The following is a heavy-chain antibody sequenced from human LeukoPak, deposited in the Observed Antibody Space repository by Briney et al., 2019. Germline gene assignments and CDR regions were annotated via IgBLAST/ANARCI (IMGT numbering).Heavy chain of an antibody. J-gene: IGHJ4*02. V-gene: IGHV4-38-2*02. D-gene: IGHD6-13*01. CDR3: ARDHSSSSEDY. CDR2: IYHSGST. Sequence: SETLSLTCTVSGYSISSGYYWGWIRQPPGKGLEWIGSIYHSGSTYYNPSLKSRVTISVDTSKNQFSLKLNSVTAADTAVYYCARDHSSSSEDYWGQGTLVTVSS. CDR1: GYSISSGYY.